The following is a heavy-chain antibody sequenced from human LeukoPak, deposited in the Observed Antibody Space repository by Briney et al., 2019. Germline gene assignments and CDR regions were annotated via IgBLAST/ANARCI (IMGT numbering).Heavy chain of an antibody. D-gene: IGHD3-3*01. V-gene: IGHV3-7*01. CDR3: ARGLTYYDFWSGSLYYFDY. CDR2: IKQDGSEK. J-gene: IGHJ4*02. CDR1: GFTFSSYW. Sequence: GGSLRLSCAASGFTFSSYWMNWVRQAPGKGLEWVANIKQDGSEKYYVDSVKGRFTISRDNAKDSLYLQMNSLRAEDTPVYYCARGLTYYDFWSGSLYYFDYWGQGTLVTDSS.